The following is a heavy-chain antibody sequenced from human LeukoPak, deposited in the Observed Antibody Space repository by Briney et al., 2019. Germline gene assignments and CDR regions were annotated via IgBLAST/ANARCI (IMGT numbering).Heavy chain of an antibody. V-gene: IGHV3-7*03. J-gene: IGHJ4*02. CDR2: INRDGSDK. CDR3: ARNVYSLY. CDR1: GFTFSSYS. D-gene: IGHD5/OR15-5a*01. Sequence: GGSLRLSCAASGFTFSSYSMSWVRQAPGKGLEWVANINRDGSDKYYVDSVKGRFTISRDNAKNSLYLQMNSLRAEDTAVYYCARNVYSLYWGQGTLVTVSS.